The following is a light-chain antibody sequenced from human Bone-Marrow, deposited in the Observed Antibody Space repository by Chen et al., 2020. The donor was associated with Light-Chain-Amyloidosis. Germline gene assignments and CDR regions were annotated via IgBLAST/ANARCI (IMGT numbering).Light chain of an antibody. CDR3: QSADSSGTYEVI. CDR1: DLPTKY. Sequence: SYELTQPPSVSVSPGQTARITCSGDDLPTKYAYWYQQKPVQAPVLVIHRDTERPSGSSQRWSGSSSGITATLTSRGVQAEDEAYYHCQSADSSGTYEVIFGGGTKLPVL. V-gene: IGLV3-25*03. J-gene: IGLJ2*01. CDR2: RDT.